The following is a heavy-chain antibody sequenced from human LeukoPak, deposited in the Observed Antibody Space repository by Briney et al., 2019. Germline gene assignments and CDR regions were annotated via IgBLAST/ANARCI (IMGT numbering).Heavy chain of an antibody. Sequence: SETLSLTCTVSGGSISSYYWSWIRQPPGKGLEWIGYIYYSGSTNYNPSLKSRVTISVDTSKNQFSLKLSSVTAADTAVYYCARVSVVYDMDVWGRGTTVTVSS. CDR1: GGSISSYY. CDR3: ARVSVVYDMDV. J-gene: IGHJ6*02. CDR2: IYYSGST. V-gene: IGHV4-59*01.